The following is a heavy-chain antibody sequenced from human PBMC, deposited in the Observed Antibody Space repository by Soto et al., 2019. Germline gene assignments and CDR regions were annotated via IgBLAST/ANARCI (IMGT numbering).Heavy chain of an antibody. Sequence: ASVKVSCKASGYTFTSYAMHWVRQAPGQRLEWMGWINAGNGNTKYSQKFQGRVTITRDTSASTAYMELSSLRSEDTAVYYCARYRVAAADFDYWGQGTLVTVSS. CDR2: INAGNGNT. D-gene: IGHD6-13*01. V-gene: IGHV1-3*01. CDR3: ARYRVAAADFDY. CDR1: GYTFTSYA. J-gene: IGHJ4*02.